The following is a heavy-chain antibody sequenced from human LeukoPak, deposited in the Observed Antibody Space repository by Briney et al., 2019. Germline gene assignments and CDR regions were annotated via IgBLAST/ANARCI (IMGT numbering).Heavy chain of an antibody. Sequence: GGSLRLSCAASGFTFSNAWMSWVRQAPGKGLEWVGFIRSKAYGGTTEYAASVKGRFTISRDDSKGLAYLQMNSLKTDDTAVYYCTRGRTTPDYWGQGTLVTVSS. CDR1: GFTFSNAW. D-gene: IGHD1-1*01. V-gene: IGHV3-49*04. CDR2: IRSKAYGGTT. J-gene: IGHJ4*02. CDR3: TRGRTTPDY.